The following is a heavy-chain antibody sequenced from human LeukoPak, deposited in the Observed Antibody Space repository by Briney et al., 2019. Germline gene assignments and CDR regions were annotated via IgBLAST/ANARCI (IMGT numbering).Heavy chain of an antibody. J-gene: IGHJ4*02. CDR2: INHSGST. CDR1: GGSFSGYY. D-gene: IGHD5-18*01. V-gene: IGHV4-34*01. Sequence: SETLSLTCGVYGGSFSGYYWSWIRQPPGKGLEWIGEINHSGSTNYNPSLKSRVTISVDTSKNQFSLKLSSVAAADTAVYYCARGEGYSYGYFFYWGQGTLVTVSS. CDR3: ARGEGYSYGYFFY.